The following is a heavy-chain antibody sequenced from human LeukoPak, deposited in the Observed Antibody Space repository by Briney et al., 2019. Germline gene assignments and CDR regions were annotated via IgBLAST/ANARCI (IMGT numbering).Heavy chain of an antibody. D-gene: IGHD5-12*01. Sequence: SETLSLTCAVYGGSFSGYYWSWIRQPPGKGLEWIGEINHSGSTNYNPSLKSRVTISVDTSKNQFSLKLSSVTAADTAVYYCARERNRYSDYGHGGIDYWGQGTLVTVSS. CDR3: ARERNRYSDYGHGGIDY. CDR2: INHSGST. J-gene: IGHJ4*02. V-gene: IGHV4-34*01. CDR1: GGSFSGYY.